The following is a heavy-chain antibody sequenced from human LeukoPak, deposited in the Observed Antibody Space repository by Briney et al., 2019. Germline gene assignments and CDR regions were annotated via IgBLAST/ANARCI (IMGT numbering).Heavy chain of an antibody. Sequence: GGALRLSSAASGFTFSRYWILWVRQAPGKGLVCVSRINLDGNKTNYADSVKGRFTISRDNAKNTVYLQMSSLRADDTAVYYCARVSTGSSSYDYWGQGTLVTVSS. CDR1: GFTFSRYW. D-gene: IGHD2-15*01. CDR2: INLDGNKT. V-gene: IGHV3-74*01. J-gene: IGHJ4*02. CDR3: ARVSTGSSSYDY.